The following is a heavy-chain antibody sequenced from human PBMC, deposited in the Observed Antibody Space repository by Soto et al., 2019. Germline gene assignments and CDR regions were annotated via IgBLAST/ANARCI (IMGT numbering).Heavy chain of an antibody. D-gene: IGHD3-10*01. V-gene: IGHV3-23*01. CDR1: GFIFSSYA. CDR2: ISGSGLNT. Sequence: EVQLLESGGGLVQPGGSLTLSCAASGFIFSSYAMSWVRQAPGKGLEWVSAISGSGLNTYYAESVKGRFTISRDNSKNTLYLQLNSLRAEDTAIYYCAKAFPPYYGSGSSYYFTFWGQGTLVTVSS. J-gene: IGHJ4*02. CDR3: AKAFPPYYGSGSSYYFTF.